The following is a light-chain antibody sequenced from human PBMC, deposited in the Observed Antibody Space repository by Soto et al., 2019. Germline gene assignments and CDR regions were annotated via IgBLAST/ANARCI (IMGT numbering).Light chain of an antibody. CDR1: QSVSSD. CDR2: GAS. Sequence: EIVMTQSPATLSVSPGERATLSCRASQSVSSDLAWYQQKPGQAPRLLIYGASTRATGIPAGFSGSGSGTDFTLTISSLQSEDFAVYYCQQYSNWPPWTFGQGTKVEIK. CDR3: QQYSNWPPWT. V-gene: IGKV3-15*01. J-gene: IGKJ1*01.